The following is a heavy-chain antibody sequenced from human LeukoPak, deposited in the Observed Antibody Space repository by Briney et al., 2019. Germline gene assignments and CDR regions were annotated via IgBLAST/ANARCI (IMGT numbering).Heavy chain of an antibody. CDR1: GGTFSSYA. D-gene: IGHD2-2*01. J-gene: IGHJ6*02. CDR3: ATEAAIDYYYYGMDV. CDR2: IIPILGIA. V-gene: IGHV1-69*04. Sequence: GSSVKVSCKASGGTFSSYAISWVRQAPGQGLEWMGRIIPILGIANYAQKFQGRVTITADKSTSTAYMELCSLRSEDTAVYYCATEAAIDYYYYGMDVWGQGTTVTVSS.